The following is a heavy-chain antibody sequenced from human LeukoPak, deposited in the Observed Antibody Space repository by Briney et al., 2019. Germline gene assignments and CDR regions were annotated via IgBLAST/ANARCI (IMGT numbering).Heavy chain of an antibody. V-gene: IGHV1-2*02. D-gene: IGHD1-7*01. CDR1: GYTFTGYY. Sequence: GASVKVSCEASGYTFTGYYMHWVRQAPGQGLEWMGWINPNSGGTNYAQKFQGRVTITRDTSISTAYMELSRLRSDDTAVYYCARRTGTTEGYYYYHWVVWGKGTGVTVS. J-gene: IGHJ6*03. CDR2: INPNSGGT. CDR3: ARRTGTTEGYYYYHWVV.